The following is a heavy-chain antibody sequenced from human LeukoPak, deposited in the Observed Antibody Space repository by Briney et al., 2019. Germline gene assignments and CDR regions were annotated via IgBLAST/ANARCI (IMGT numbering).Heavy chain of an antibody. Sequence: GASVKVSCKASGYTFTSYDINWVRQATGQGLEWMGWMNPNSGNTGYAQKFQGRVTITRNTSISTAYMELSSLRSEDTAVYYCARISFSYDGSGYYYKYFQHWGQGTLVTVSS. V-gene: IGHV1-8*03. CDR2: MNPNSGNT. CDR1: GYTFTSYD. CDR3: ARISFSYDGSGYYYKYFQH. J-gene: IGHJ1*01. D-gene: IGHD3-22*01.